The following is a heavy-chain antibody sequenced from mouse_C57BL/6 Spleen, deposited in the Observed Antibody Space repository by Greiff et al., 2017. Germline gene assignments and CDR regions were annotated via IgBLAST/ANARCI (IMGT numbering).Heavy chain of an antibody. CDR2: IDPEDGDT. V-gene: IGHV14-1*01. CDR1: GFNIKDYY. D-gene: IGHD1-1*01. J-gene: IGHJ2*01. Sequence: VQLQHSGAELVRPGASVKLSCTASGFNIKDYYMHWVKQRPEQGLEWIGRIDPEDGDTEYAPKFQGKATMTADTSSNTAYLQLSSLTSEDTAVYYCTTAVVATSPCDYWGQGTTLTVSS. CDR3: TTAVVATSPCDY.